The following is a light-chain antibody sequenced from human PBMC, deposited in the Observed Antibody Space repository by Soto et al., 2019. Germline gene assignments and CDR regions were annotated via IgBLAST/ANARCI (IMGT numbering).Light chain of an antibody. CDR1: NIGSKS. CDR2: DDR. CDR3: QVWDNVSDHWV. Sequence: SYELTQPPSVSVAPGQTARITCGGNNIGSKSVHWYQQKPGQAPVLVIYDDRDRPSGIPERFSGSNSGNTATVTISSVEAGDEADYYCQVWDNVSDHWVFGGGTKLTVL. J-gene: IGLJ3*02. V-gene: IGLV3-21*02.